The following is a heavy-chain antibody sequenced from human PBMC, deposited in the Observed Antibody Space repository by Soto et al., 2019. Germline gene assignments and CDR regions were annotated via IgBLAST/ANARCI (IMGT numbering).Heavy chain of an antibody. Sequence: QVQLVESGGGVVQPGRSLTLSCAVSGFTFSSYAFHWVRQAPGKRLEWVAVISFDGSKKYYADSVRGRFTISRDNSKSTLYLQMKSLRAEDTAVYYCSRDLGYCSSTSCYANYRDYYGLDVWGQGTTVTVSS. D-gene: IGHD2-2*01. J-gene: IGHJ6*02. CDR3: SRDLGYCSSTSCYANYRDYYGLDV. CDR1: GFTFSSYA. CDR2: ISFDGSKK. V-gene: IGHV3-30-3*01.